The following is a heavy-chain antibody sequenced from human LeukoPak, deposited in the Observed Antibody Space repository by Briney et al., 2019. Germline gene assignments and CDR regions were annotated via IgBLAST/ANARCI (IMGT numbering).Heavy chain of an antibody. CDR2: INHSGIT. J-gene: IGHJ4*02. V-gene: IGHV4-34*01. CDR1: SGSFSGYF. D-gene: IGHD3-9*01. Sequence: SETLSLTCAVYSGSFSGYFWSWIRQPPGKGLEWIGEINHSGITNYNPSLKSRVTISVDTSKKQLSLKLSSVNAADTAVYYCATFYDILTGYHDYWGQGTLVTVSS. CDR3: ATFYDILTGYHDY.